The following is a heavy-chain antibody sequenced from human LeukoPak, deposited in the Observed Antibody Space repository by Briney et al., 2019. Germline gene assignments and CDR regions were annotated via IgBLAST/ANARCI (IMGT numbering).Heavy chain of an antibody. CDR1: GGSISSYY. Sequence: SETLSLTCTVSGGSISSYYWSWIRQPAGKGLEWIGRIYTSGSTNYNPSLKSRVTMSVDTSKNQFSLKLSSVTAADTAVYYCAREMDCSSTSCYNGNWFGPWGQGTLVTVSS. D-gene: IGHD2-2*02. V-gene: IGHV4-4*07. CDR2: IYTSGST. CDR3: AREMDCSSTSCYNGNWFGP. J-gene: IGHJ5*02.